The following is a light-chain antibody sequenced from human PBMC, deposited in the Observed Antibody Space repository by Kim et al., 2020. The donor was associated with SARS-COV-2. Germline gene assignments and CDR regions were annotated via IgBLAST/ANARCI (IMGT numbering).Light chain of an antibody. J-gene: IGLJ2*01. V-gene: IGLV3-1*01. Sequence: SYEPTQPPSVSVSPGQTASITCSGDKLGDKYACWYQQKPGQSPVLVIYQDSKRPSGIPERFSGSSSGNTATLTISGTQAMDGADYYCQAWDSSTVVFGGGTQLTVL. CDR1: KLGDKY. CDR2: QDS. CDR3: QAWDSSTVV.